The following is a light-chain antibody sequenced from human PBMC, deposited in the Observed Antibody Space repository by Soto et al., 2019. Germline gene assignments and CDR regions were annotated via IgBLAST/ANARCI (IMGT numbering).Light chain of an antibody. Sequence: DIQMTQSPSTLSASVGDRVTITCRASQSISNLLAWYQQKPGSAPTLLIYKASTLESGVPSRFSGSGSGTEFTLTISSLQPDDFATYYCQQYNSYPLTFGQGTRLEIK. CDR3: QQYNSYPLT. J-gene: IGKJ5*01. CDR2: KAS. CDR1: QSISNL. V-gene: IGKV1-5*03.